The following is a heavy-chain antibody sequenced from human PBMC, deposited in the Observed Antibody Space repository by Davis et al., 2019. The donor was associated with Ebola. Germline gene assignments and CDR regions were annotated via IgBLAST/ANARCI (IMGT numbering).Heavy chain of an antibody. J-gene: IGHJ4*02. V-gene: IGHV1-2*02. CDR3: AREDCSDGRAGRCHQNFDY. Sequence: AASVKVSCKAFGFTLTDYYMHWVRQGPGQGLVYVGWISPNGGDTRYAQTFQGRVTMTRDTAISTTYMELSGLTSDDTAVYYCAREDCSDGRAGRCHQNFDYWGQGTLVTVSS. D-gene: IGHD2-8*01. CDR2: ISPNGGDT. CDR1: GFTLTDYY.